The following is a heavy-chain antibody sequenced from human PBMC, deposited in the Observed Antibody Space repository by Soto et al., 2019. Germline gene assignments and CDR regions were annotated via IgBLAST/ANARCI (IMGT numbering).Heavy chain of an antibody. Sequence: QVQLQESGPGLVKPSQTLSLTCTVSGGSISSGGYYWSWIRQHPGKGLEWIGYIYYSGSTYYNPSLKSRVTISVDTSKNQFSLKLSSVTAADTAVYYCARDPAPFGIGEVAFDIWGQGTMVTVSS. CDR2: IYYSGST. J-gene: IGHJ3*02. D-gene: IGHD3-10*01. CDR1: GGSISSGGYY. V-gene: IGHV4-31*03. CDR3: ARDPAPFGIGEVAFDI.